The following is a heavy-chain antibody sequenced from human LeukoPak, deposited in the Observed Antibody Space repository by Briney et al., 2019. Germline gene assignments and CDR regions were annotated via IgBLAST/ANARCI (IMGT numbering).Heavy chain of an antibody. J-gene: IGHJ4*02. D-gene: IGHD6-19*01. CDR2: ISGSGGST. Sequence: GGSLRLSCAASGFTFSSYAVSWVRQAPGKGLEWVSAISGSGGSTYYADSVKGRFTISRDNSKNTLYLQMNSLRAEVTAVYYCAKVWDSSGWTWIDYWGQGTLVTVSS. V-gene: IGHV3-23*01. CDR1: GFTFSSYA. CDR3: AKVWDSSGWTWIDY.